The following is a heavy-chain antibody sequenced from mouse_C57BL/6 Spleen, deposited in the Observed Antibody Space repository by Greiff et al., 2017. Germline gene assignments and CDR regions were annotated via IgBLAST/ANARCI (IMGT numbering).Heavy chain of an antibody. D-gene: IGHD2-4*01. CDR3: ARGRTSHYDLFAY. CDR2: IYPGDGDT. V-gene: IGHV1-80*01. Sequence: QVQLKQSGAELVKPGASVKISCKASGYAFSSYWMNWVKQRPGKGLEWIGQIYPGDGDTNYNGKFKGKATQTADKSSSTAYMQLSSLTSEDSAVYFCARGRTSHYDLFAYWGQGTLVTVSA. J-gene: IGHJ3*01. CDR1: GYAFSSYW.